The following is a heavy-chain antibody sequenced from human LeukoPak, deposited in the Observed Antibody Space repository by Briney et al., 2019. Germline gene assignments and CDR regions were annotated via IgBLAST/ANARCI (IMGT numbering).Heavy chain of an antibody. V-gene: IGHV5-51*01. D-gene: IGHD2-15*01. J-gene: IGHJ5*02. Sequence: GASLKISCKGSGYSFTSYWSGWVRQMPGKGLGWLGIIYPGDSDSRYSPSFRGQVTISADKSISTAYLQWSSLKASDTAMYYCARHMIHCSGGSCLPAWFDPWGQGTLVTVSS. CDR2: IYPGDSDS. CDR3: ARHMIHCSGGSCLPAWFDP. CDR1: GYSFTSYW.